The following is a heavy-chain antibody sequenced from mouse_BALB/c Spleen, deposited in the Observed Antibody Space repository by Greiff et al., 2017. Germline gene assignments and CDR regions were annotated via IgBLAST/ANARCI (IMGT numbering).Heavy chain of an antibody. CDR3: ARQLGLRKDYAMDY. CDR2: IYPGNGDT. D-gene: IGHD3-1*01. V-gene: IGHV1-12*01. J-gene: IGHJ4*01. CDR1: GYTFTSYN. Sequence: QVQLKQPGAELVKPGASVKMSCKASGYTFTSYNMHWVKQTPGQGLEWIGAIYPGNGDTSYNQKFKGKATLTADKSSSTAYMQLSSLTSEDSAVYYCARQLGLRKDYAMDYWGQGTSVTVSS.